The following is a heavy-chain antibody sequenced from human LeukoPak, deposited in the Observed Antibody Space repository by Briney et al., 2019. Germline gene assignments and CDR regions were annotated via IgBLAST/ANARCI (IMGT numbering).Heavy chain of an antibody. CDR3: ATYRTLDY. J-gene: IGHJ4*02. Sequence: ASVKVSCKVSGYSLTDFSMHWVRQAPGKGFEYMGGFDPEHGEPIYAQKFQGRFTMTEDRSTDTAYMELSSLRSEDTATYYCATYRTLDYWGQGTLVTVSS. CDR2: FDPEHGEP. D-gene: IGHD1-14*01. V-gene: IGHV1-24*01. CDR1: GYSLTDFS.